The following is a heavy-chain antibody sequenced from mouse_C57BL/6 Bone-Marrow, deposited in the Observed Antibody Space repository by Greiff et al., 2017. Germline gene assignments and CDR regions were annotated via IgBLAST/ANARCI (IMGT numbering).Heavy chain of an antibody. CDR1: GYTFTSYW. CDR2: IYPGSGST. D-gene: IGHD2-5*01. V-gene: IGHV1-55*01. Sequence: QVHVKQPGAELVKPGASVKMSCKASGYTFTSYWITWVKQRPGQGLEWIGDIYPGSGSTNYNEKFKSKATLNVDTSSSTAYMQLSSLTSEDSAVYYCARPYYSNYWYFDVWGTGTTVTVSS. J-gene: IGHJ1*03. CDR3: ARPYYSNYWYFDV.